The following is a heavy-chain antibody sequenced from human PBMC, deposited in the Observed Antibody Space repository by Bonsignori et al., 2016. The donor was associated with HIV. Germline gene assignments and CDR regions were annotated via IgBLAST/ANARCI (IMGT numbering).Heavy chain of an antibody. CDR2: VSFNSSYI. Sequence: VRQAPGKGLEWVSSVSFNSSYIYYADSVKGRFTISRDNAQNSLYLQMNSLRVEDTAVYYCARVGGHYDSSGYFRGIGNSWGRGTPGHRLL. J-gene: IGHJ4*02. D-gene: IGHD3-22*01. CDR3: ARVGGHYDSSGYFRGIGNS. V-gene: IGHV3-21*01.